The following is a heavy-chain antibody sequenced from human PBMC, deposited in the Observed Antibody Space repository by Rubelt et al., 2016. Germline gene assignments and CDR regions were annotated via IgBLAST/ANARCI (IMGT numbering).Heavy chain of an antibody. Sequence: CAVYGGSFSGYYWSWIRQPPGKGLEWIGEINHSGSTNYNPSLKSRVTISVDTSKNQFALKLSSVTAADTAVSSCSSHRYSSSWYFVYWGQGTLVTVSS. CDR2: INHSGST. D-gene: IGHD6-13*01. J-gene: IGHJ4*02. CDR1: GGSFSGYY. CDR3: SSHRYSSSWYFVY. V-gene: IGHV4-34*01.